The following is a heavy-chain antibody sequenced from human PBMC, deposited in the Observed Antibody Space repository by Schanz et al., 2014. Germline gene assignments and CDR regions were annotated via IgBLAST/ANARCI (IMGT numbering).Heavy chain of an antibody. CDR3: AIIGVMVAVAGTRADY. D-gene: IGHD6-19*01. V-gene: IGHV3-48*04. CDR2: ISGTTTYT. Sequence: EVQLLESGGGLVQPGGSLRLSCAASGFTFNSYAMTWVRQAPGKGLEWVSYISGTTTYTNYADSVKGRFTISRDNAKNTLYLQMNSLRAEDTALYYCAIIGVMVAVAGTRADYWGQGTLVTVSS. CDR1: GFTFNSYA. J-gene: IGHJ4*02.